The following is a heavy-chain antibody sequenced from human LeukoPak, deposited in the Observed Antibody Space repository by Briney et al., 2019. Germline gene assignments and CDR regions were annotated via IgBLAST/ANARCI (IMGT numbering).Heavy chain of an antibody. Sequence: ASVKVSCKASGYTFTSYYMHWVRQAPGQGLEWMGIINPSRGSTSYTQKFQGRVTMTRDRTTSTAHIELSRLRSEARAVYYCERDNSVEGTAWWFDTWGQGTLVTVSS. J-gene: IGHJ5*02. CDR1: GYTFTSYY. D-gene: IGHD2-8*02. V-gene: IGHV1-46*01. CDR3: ERDNSVEGTAWWFDT. CDR2: INPSRGST.